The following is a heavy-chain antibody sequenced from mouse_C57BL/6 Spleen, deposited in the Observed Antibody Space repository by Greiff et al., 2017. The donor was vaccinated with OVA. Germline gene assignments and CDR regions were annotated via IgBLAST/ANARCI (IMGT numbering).Heavy chain of an antibody. Sequence: QVQLQQPGAELVMPGASVKLSCKASGYTFTSYWMHWVKQRPGQGLEWIGEIDPSDSYTNYNQKFKGKSTLTVDTSSSTAYMQLSSLTSDDSAVYYCAKGERYYYDYRGKGATLTVSS. CDR3: AKGERYYYDY. V-gene: IGHV1-69*01. J-gene: IGHJ2*01. CDR2: IDPSDSYT. D-gene: IGHD1-1*01. CDR1: GYTFTSYW.